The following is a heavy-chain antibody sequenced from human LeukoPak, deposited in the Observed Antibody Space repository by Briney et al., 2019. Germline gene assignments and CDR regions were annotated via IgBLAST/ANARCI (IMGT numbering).Heavy chain of an antibody. V-gene: IGHV1-2*02. Sequence: ASVKVSCKASGYTFTGYYMHWVRQAPGQGLEWKGWINPNSGGTNYAQKFQGRVTMTRDTSISTAYMELSRLRSDDTAVYYCARGDYYGSGSYYNPGYWGQGTLVTVSS. CDR3: ARGDYYGSGSYYNPGY. D-gene: IGHD3-10*01. CDR1: GYTFTGYY. J-gene: IGHJ4*02. CDR2: INPNSGGT.